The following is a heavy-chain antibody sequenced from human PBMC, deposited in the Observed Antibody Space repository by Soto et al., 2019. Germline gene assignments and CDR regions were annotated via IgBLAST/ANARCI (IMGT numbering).Heavy chain of an antibody. V-gene: IGHV1-18*01. D-gene: IGHD4-17*01. J-gene: IGHJ4*02. CDR3: ARVRNGEYGDPFDY. Sequence: QVQLVQSGAEVKKPGASVKVSCKASGYTFTSYGISWVRQAPGQGLEWMGWISAYNGNTNYAQKLQGRVTITTDTSTSTAYVELRSLSSDDTAVYDCARVRNGEYGDPFDYWGQGTLVTVSS. CDR2: ISAYNGNT. CDR1: GYTFTSYG.